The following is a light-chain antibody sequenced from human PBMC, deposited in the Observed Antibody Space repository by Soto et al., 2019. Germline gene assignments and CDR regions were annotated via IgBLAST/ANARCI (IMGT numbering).Light chain of an antibody. V-gene: IGLV2-14*01. CDR2: DVS. CDR1: SSDVGGYNY. J-gene: IGLJ1*01. CDR3: SSYTSSSTYV. Sequence: QSVLAQPASVSGSPGQSITISCTGTSSDVGGYNYVSWYQQHLGKAPKLMIYDVSNRPSGVSNRFSGSKSGNTASLTISGLQAEDEAAYYCSSYTSSSTYVFGAGTKVTVL.